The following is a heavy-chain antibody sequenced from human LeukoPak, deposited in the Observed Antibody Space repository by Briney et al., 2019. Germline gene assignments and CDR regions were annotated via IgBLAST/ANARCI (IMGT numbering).Heavy chain of an antibody. J-gene: IGHJ4*02. V-gene: IGHV4-61*01. CDR1: GGSVSGGSYF. CDR3: ARVGWGPTH. D-gene: IGHD1-26*01. CDR2: IYYTGST. Sequence: SETLSLACIVSGGSVSGGSYFWSWIRQPPGKGLEWIGYIYYTGSTNYNPSLKSRVTISADTSKNQFSLKLTSVTAADTAMYYCARVGWGPTHLGQGALDTVSS.